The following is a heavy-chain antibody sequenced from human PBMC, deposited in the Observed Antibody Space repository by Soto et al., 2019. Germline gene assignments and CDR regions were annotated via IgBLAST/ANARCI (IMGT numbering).Heavy chain of an antibody. CDR1: GFTFSSYA. D-gene: IGHD6-19*01. J-gene: IGHJ4*02. CDR3: ARDLALAGNY. CDR2: ISSTSSYT. V-gene: IGHV3-21*01. Sequence: VQLVESGGGVVQPGGTLRLSCAVSGFTFSSYAMNWVRQTQEKGLEWVSSISSTSSYTHYSDSVKGRFTISRDNANNSLFLQMNSLRAEDTATYYCARDLALAGNYWGQGVLVTVSS.